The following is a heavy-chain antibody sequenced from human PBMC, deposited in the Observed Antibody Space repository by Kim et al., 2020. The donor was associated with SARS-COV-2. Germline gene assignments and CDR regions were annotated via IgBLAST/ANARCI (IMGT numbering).Heavy chain of an antibody. Sequence: QKFQGRVTITADKSTSTAYMELSSLRSEDTAVYYCASAGIAVAGTTAFDYWGQGTLVTVSS. CDR3: ASAGIAVAGTTAFDY. J-gene: IGHJ4*02. D-gene: IGHD6-19*01. V-gene: IGHV1-69*02.